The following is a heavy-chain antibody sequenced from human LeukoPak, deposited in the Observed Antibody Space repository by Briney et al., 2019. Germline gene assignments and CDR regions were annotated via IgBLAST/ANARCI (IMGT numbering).Heavy chain of an antibody. J-gene: IGHJ6*02. CDR1: GFTFSSYW. D-gene: IGHD3-9*01. CDR3: ARRLVRASLRYGVYGMDG. V-gene: IGHV3-74*01. CDR2: IDSDGSST. Sequence: PGGSLTLSCAASGFTFSSYWMHWVRQAPGKGLVWVSRIDSDGSSTSYAGSVKGRFTISRDNAKNTLYLQMNSLRAEDTAVYYCARRLVRASLRYGVYGMDGSGQGTTVTVSS.